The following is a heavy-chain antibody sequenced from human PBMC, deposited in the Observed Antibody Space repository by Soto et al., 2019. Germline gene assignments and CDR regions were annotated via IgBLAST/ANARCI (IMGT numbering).Heavy chain of an antibody. D-gene: IGHD6-19*01. J-gene: IGHJ3*02. V-gene: IGHV3-48*01. CDR2: ISSSSSTI. CDR1: GFTFSSYS. Sequence: GGSLRLSCAASGFTFSSYSMNWVRQAPGKGLEWVSYISSSSSTIYYADSVKGRFTISRDNAKNSLYLQMNSLRAEDTAVYYCARGETSGYSSGWLDAFDIWGQGTMVTVSS. CDR3: ARGETSGYSSGWLDAFDI.